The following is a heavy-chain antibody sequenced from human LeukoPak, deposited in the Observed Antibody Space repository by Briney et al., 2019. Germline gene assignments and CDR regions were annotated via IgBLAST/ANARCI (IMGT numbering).Heavy chain of an antibody. CDR3: ARSRGNSGSYPLDY. V-gene: IGHV3-48*01. CDR2: ISSSSSTI. CDR1: GFSFSTYS. Sequence: GGSLRLSCAVSGFSFSTYSFNWVRQSPGKGLEWVSYISSSSSTIYYAESVKGRFTISRDNAKNSLYLQMNSLRVEDTAVYYCARSRGNSGSYPLDYWGQGTLVTVSS. D-gene: IGHD1-26*01. J-gene: IGHJ4*02.